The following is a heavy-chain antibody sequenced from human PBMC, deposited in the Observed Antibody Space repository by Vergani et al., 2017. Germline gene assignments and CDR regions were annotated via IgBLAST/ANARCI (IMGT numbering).Heavy chain of an antibody. CDR1: GFTLSSYA. V-gene: IGHV3-23*01. D-gene: IGHD1-1*01. Sequence: EVQLLESGGGFVQPGGSLRLSCADSGFTLSSYAMSWARQAPGKGLEWVSAISGSSGSTYYADSVKGRFTISRDNSKNTLYLQMNSLRAEDTAVCYCAKNGPWNDVLTLFDYWGQGTLVTVSS. CDR2: ISGSSGST. J-gene: IGHJ4*02. CDR3: AKNGPWNDVLTLFDY.